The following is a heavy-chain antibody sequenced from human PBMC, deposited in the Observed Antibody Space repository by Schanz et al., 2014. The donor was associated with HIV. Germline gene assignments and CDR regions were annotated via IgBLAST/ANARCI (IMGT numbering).Heavy chain of an antibody. Sequence: QVQLVESGGGVVQPGRSLRLSCAASGFTFSTYGMHWVLQSPFNFLYFFSFIWYYGSKKYYADSVKGRFTISRDNSKNTLYLQMNSLRAEDTAVYFCARGSWYSGDWYDDLYYYDVDVWGQGTTVTVSS. J-gene: IGHJ6*02. D-gene: IGHD6-19*01. CDR3: ARGSWYSGDWYDDLYYYDVDV. CDR1: GFTFSTYG. V-gene: IGHV3-33*01. CDR2: IWYYGSKK.